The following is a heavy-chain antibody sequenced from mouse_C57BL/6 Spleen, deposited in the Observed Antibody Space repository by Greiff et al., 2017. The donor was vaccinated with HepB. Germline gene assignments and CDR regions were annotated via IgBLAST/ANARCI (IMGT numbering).Heavy chain of an antibody. CDR2: IHPNRGST. CDR3: ARSRYYSNSDFDY. V-gene: IGHV1-64*01. D-gene: IGHD2-5*01. Sequence: QVQLQQPGAELVKPGASVKLSCKASGYTFTSYWMHWVKQRPGQGLEWIGMIHPNRGSTNYNEKFKSKATLTVDKSSSTAYMQLSSLTSEDSAVYYCARSRYYSNSDFDYWGQGTTLTVSS. J-gene: IGHJ2*01. CDR1: GYTFTSYW.